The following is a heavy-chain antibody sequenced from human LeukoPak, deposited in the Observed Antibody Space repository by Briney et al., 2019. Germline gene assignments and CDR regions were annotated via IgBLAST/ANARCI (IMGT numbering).Heavy chain of an antibody. CDR3: ASGFNSGPIADY. D-gene: IGHD1-26*01. J-gene: IGHJ4*02. CDR1: GFTFSDYY. Sequence: GGSLRLSCAASGFTFSDYYMSWIRQAQGKGLEWVSYISSSGSTIYYADSVKGRFTISRDNAKNSLYLQMNSLRAEDTAVYYCASGFNSGPIADYWGQGTLVTVSS. V-gene: IGHV3-11*04. CDR2: ISSSGSTI.